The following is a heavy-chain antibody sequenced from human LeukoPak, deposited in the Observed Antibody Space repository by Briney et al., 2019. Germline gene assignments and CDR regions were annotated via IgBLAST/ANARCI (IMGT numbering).Heavy chain of an antibody. J-gene: IGHJ3*02. CDR1: GGTFSSYA. CDR2: IIPIFGIA. CDR3: ASFVPYGEHAFDI. V-gene: IGHV1-69*04. D-gene: IGHD4-17*01. Sequence: ASVKVSCKASGGTFSSYAISWVRQAPGQGLEWMGRIIPIFGIANYAQKFQGRVTITADKSTSTAYMELSSLRSEDTAVYYCASFVPYGEHAFDIWGQGTMVTVSS.